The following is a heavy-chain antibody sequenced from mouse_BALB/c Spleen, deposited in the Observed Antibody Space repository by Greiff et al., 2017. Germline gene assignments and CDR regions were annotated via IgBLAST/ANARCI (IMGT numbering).Heavy chain of an antibody. CDR2: IRLKSNNYAT. CDR1: GFTFSNYW. J-gene: IGHJ4*01. V-gene: IGHV6-6*02. Sequence: EVKLVESGGGLVQPGGSMKLSCVASGFTFSNYWMNWVRQSPEKGLEWVAEIRLKSNNYATHYAESVKGRFTISRDDSKSSVYLQMNNLRAEDTGIYYCTRGGNSYAMDYWGQGTSVTVSS. CDR3: TRGGNSYAMDY. D-gene: IGHD2-1*01.